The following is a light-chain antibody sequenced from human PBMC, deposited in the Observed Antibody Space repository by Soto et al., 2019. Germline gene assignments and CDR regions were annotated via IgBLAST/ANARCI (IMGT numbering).Light chain of an antibody. CDR2: STS. CDR1: QTVSKF. V-gene: IGKV1-39*01. Sequence: DIQMTQSPSSLSASVGDRVTIACRASQTVSKFVNWYQQKQGKAPAXLIYSTSTLYSGVPSRFSGSGSGTELTITINGLQPEDFDTYYCQQTYTLPRTFAQGTKVDIK. CDR3: QQTYTLPRT. J-gene: IGKJ1*01.